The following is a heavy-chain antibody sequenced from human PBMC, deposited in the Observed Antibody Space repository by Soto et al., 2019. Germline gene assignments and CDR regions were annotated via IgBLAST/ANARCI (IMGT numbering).Heavy chain of an antibody. V-gene: IGHV4-34*01. CDR3: ARQVEEILVASCHFDY. J-gene: IGHJ4*02. D-gene: IGHD2-2*01. CDR2: INHSGST. CDR1: GGSFSGYY. Sequence: QVQLQQWGAGLLKPSETLSLTCAVYGGSFSGYYWSWIRQPPGKGLEWLGEINHSGSTNYTPSLKSRVTISVDTSKNQVSPKLSSVTAADTAVYYCARQVEEILVASCHFDYGGQGTLVTVSS.